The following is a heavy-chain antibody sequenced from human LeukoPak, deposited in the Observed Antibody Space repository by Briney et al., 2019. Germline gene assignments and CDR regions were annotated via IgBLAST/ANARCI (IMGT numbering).Heavy chain of an antibody. CDR1: GFIFSDYY. CDR3: ARVSYGDSGYFDY. Sequence: PGGSLRLSCPASGFIFSDYYMSWIRQAPGKGLEWVSYISSSSSNINYADSVKGRFTISRDNAKNSLYLQMNSLRAEDTAVYYCARVSYGDSGYFDYWGQGTLVTVSS. D-gene: IGHD4-17*01. CDR2: ISSSSSNI. V-gene: IGHV3-11*06. J-gene: IGHJ4*02.